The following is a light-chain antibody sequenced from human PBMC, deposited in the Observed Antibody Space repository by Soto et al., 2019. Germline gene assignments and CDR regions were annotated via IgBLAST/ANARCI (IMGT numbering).Light chain of an antibody. J-gene: IGKJ2*01. CDR3: QQYKSAT. Sequence: DIQMTQSPSTLSASVGDRVTITCRASQSISDWLAWYQQIPGKAPKLLIYDASTLQSGVPSRFSGSGSGTEFTLTISNLQPDDFATYYCQQYKSATFGQGTKLEIK. CDR2: DAS. CDR1: QSISDW. V-gene: IGKV1-5*01.